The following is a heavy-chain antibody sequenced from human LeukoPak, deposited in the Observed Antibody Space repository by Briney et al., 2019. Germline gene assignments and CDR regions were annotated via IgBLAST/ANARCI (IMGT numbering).Heavy chain of an antibody. CDR1: GGHISSYY. CDR3: ARGRPYYYDSTGFYPLFDY. Sequence: PSETLSLTCSFSGGHISSYYYCWIRQPPGKGLEWIGHISYSGTANYNPSLRSRLTISVDTSKNQFSLNLNSVTAADTAVYYCARGRPYYYDSTGFYPLFDYWGLGTPVTVSS. J-gene: IGHJ4*02. D-gene: IGHD3-22*01. CDR2: ISYSGTA. V-gene: IGHV4-59*01.